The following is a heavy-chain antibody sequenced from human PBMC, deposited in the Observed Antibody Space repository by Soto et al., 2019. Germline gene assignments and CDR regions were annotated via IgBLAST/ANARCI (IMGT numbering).Heavy chain of an antibody. CDR1: GFTFFSYA. CDR2: ISGSGGST. J-gene: IGHJ4*02. V-gene: IGHV3-23*01. D-gene: IGHD2-15*01. Sequence: EVQLLESWGGLVHPGGSLRLSLAASGFTFFSYAMTWVRQAPGRGLELVSCISGSGGSTDYADSVKGRFTISRDNSKNSLYRKRNSLRDEDTAVYFCVRPIGNEPCSGGSCYWGGEYWRQGTLVTVSS. CDR3: VRPIGNEPCSGGSCYWGGEY.